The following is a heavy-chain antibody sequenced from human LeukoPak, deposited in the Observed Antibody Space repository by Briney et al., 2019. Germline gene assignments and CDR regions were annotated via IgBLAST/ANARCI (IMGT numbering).Heavy chain of an antibody. CDR3: ASSRRIVAPERGESDY. V-gene: IGHV4-39*01. CDR1: GGSISSSSYY. J-gene: IGHJ4*02. D-gene: IGHD5-12*01. CDR2: IFYSGST. Sequence: PSETLSLTCTVSGGSISSSSYYWGWIRQPPGKGLEWIGSIFYSGSTYYNPSLKSRVTISVDSSKNQFSLKLSSVTAADTAVYYCASSRRIVAPERGESDYWGQGTLVTVSS.